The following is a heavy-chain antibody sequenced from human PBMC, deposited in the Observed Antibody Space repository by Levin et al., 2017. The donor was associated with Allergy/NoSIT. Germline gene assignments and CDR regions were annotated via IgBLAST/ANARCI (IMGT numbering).Heavy chain of an antibody. CDR1: GGSVSSGSYY. J-gene: IGHJ4*02. D-gene: IGHD4-17*01. V-gene: IGHV4-61*01. Sequence: SETLSLTCTVSGGSVSSGSYYWSWIRQPPGKGLEWIGYIYYSGSTNYNPSLKSRVTISVDTSKNQFSLKLSSVTAADTAVYYCARVRLGDGDYDYWGQGTLVTVSS. CDR2: IYYSGST. CDR3: ARVRLGDGDYDY.